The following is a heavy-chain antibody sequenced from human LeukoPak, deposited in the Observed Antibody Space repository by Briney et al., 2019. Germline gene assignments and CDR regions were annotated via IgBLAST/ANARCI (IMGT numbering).Heavy chain of an antibody. J-gene: IGHJ1*01. V-gene: IGHV3-64*01. CDR1: GFTFSSYA. CDR3: SRGPYSGYDSGYFQD. Sequence: PGGSLRLSCAASGFTFSSYAMHWVRQAPGKGLEYVSAISSNGGSTYYANSVKGRFTISRDNSKNTQYLQMGSLRAEDMAVYYCSRGPYSGYDSGYFQDWGQGTLVTVSS. CDR2: ISSNGGST. D-gene: IGHD5-12*01.